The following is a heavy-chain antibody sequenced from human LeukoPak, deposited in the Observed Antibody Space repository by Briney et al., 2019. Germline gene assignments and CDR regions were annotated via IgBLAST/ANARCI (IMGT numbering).Heavy chain of an antibody. CDR1: GYSFTSYW. D-gene: IGHD4-17*01. V-gene: IGHV5-51*01. CDR2: IYPDDSET. CDR3: ARHYPGGDYFIDY. J-gene: IGHJ4*02. Sequence: PGESLKISCKGSGYSFTSYWIGWVRQMPGKGLEWVGIIYPDDSETRYSPSFQDQVTISADKSISTAYLQWGSLKASDTAMYYCARHYPGGDYFIDYWGQGTLVTVSS.